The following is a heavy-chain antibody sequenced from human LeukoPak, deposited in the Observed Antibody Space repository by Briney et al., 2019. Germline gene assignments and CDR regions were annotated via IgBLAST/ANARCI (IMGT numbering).Heavy chain of an antibody. V-gene: IGHV4-4*09. CDR2: IYNGGNT. D-gene: IGHD1-26*01. CDR3: GAGPWELDL. Sequence: SETLSLTCTVSGVSINTYYASWIRQAPGQGLEFIGFIYNGGNTNYNPSLKSRATISVDTSNNQFSLRLTSVTAADTAMYYCGAGPWELDLWGQGTVVSVFS. CDR1: GVSINTYY. J-gene: IGHJ4*02.